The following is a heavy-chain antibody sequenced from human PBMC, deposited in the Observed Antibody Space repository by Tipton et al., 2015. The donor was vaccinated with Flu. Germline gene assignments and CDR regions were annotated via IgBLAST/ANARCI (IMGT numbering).Heavy chain of an antibody. CDR2: IYHSGNT. Sequence: LRLSCAVSGYSIGSGYFWGWIRQPPGKGLQWIGTIYHSGNTYYNPSLKSRVTMSVDTSKNQFSLRLNSVTAADTAVYYCARRGGRDGIAATGNDAFDIWDQGTLVTVSS. J-gene: IGHJ3*02. CDR1: GYSIGSGYF. D-gene: IGHD6-13*01. CDR3: ARRGGRDGIAATGNDAFDI. V-gene: IGHV4-38-2*01.